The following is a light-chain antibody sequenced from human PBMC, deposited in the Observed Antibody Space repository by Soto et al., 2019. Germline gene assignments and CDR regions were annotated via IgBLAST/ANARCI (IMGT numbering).Light chain of an antibody. V-gene: IGKV3-20*01. J-gene: IGKJ2*01. CDR3: QQYGRSPPT. CDR1: QSVSSSY. CDR2: GAS. Sequence: EMVLTQSPDTLSLSPGERATLSCRASQSVSSSYLAWYQQKLGQAPRLLIYGASTRATGIPDRFSGSGSGTDFTLTVSRLEPEDCALIYCQQYGRSPPTLGQGTKLEIK.